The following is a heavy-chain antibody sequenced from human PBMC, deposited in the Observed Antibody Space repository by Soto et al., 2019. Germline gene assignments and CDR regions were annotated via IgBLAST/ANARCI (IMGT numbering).Heavy chain of an antibody. CDR2: IWYDGSNK. D-gene: IGHD6-19*01. CDR1: GFTFSSYG. J-gene: IGHJ4*02. V-gene: IGHV3-33*01. CDR3: ARDGIAVAGTLDY. Sequence: SLRLSCAASGFTFSSYGMHWVRQAPGKGLEWVAVIWYDGSNKYYADSVKGRFTISRDNSKNTLYLQMNSLRAEDTAVYYCARDGIAVAGTLDYWGQGTLVTAPQ.